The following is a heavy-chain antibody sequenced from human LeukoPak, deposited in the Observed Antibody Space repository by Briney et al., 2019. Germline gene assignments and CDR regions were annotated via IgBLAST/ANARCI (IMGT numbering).Heavy chain of an antibody. J-gene: IGHJ5*02. V-gene: IGHV1-46*01. CDR2: INPSGGST. D-gene: IGHD5-12*01. Sequence: ASVKVSCKASGYTFTSYYMHWVRQAPGPGLEWMGIINPSGGSTSYAQKFQGRVTITADESTSTAYMELSRLRSDDTAVYYCARGIGSSGYDLGWFDPWGQGTLVTVSS. CDR1: GYTFTSYY. CDR3: ARGIGSSGYDLGWFDP.